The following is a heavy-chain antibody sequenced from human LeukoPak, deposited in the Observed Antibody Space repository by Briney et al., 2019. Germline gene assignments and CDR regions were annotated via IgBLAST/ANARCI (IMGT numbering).Heavy chain of an antibody. CDR2: ISGSGGST. CDR1: GFTFSSYA. V-gene: IGHV3-23*01. Sequence: GGSLRLSCAASGFTFSSYAMSWVRQAPEKGLEWVSAISGSGGSTYYADSVKGRFTISRDNSKNTLYLQMNSLRAEDTAVYYCAKGLDFWSGYQGYWGQGTLVTVSS. J-gene: IGHJ4*02. D-gene: IGHD3-3*01. CDR3: AKGLDFWSGYQGY.